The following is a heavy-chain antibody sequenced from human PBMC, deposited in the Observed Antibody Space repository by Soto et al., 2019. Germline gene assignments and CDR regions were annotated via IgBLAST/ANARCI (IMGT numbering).Heavy chain of an antibody. J-gene: IGHJ3*01. V-gene: IGHV4-4*02. CDR1: GGSISSSNW. CDR3: ARDSASSGVFT. Sequence: SETLSLTCAVTGGSISSSNWLTWVRQPPGEGLEWVGEISRSGTTNYKPSLKSRVSISVDKSRNEFSLNLGSVTAADTAMYYCARDSASSGVFTWGQGTMVTVSS. CDR2: ISRSGTT. D-gene: IGHD6-19*01.